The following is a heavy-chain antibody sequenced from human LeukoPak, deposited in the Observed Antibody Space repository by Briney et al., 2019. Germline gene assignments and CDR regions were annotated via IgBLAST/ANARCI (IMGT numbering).Heavy chain of an antibody. V-gene: IGHV3-74*01. CDR1: GFTFSSYW. CDR3: ARQYCSGGSCYSFLAFDI. D-gene: IGHD2-15*01. J-gene: IGHJ3*02. Sequence: GGSLRLSCAASGFTFSSYWMHWVRQVPGKGLVWVSRIHSEGSSTTYADSVKGRFSISRDNAKNTLYLQMNSLRAEDTAVYYCARQYCSGGSCYSFLAFDIWGQGTMVTVSS. CDR2: IHSEGSST.